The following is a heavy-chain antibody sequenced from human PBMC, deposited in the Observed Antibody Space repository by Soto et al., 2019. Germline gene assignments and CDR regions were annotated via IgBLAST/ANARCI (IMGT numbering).Heavy chain of an antibody. Sequence: QAQLVQSGAEMKKPGASVKVSCKASGYTLSNYGISWVRQAPGQGLEWMGWSSTCNGNTKYAKKFQGRVTMTTDTSTSTAYMELRSLRSDDTAVYYCVRDHHDFSSDYHYYHMDVWGKGTTVTVSS. D-gene: IGHD3-3*01. J-gene: IGHJ6*03. CDR2: SSTCNGNT. CDR1: GYTLSNYG. CDR3: VRDHHDFSSDYHYYHMDV. V-gene: IGHV1-18*01.